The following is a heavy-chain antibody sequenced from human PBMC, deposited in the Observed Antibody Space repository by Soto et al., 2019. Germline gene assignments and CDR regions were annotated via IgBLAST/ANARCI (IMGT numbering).Heavy chain of an antibody. D-gene: IGHD2-2*02. J-gene: IGHJ6*02. CDR2: ISSSSSYI. Sequence: GGSLRLSCAASGFTFSSYSMNWVRQAPGKGLEWVSSISSSSSYIYYADSVKGRFTISRDNAKNSLYLQMNSLRAEDTAVYYCARGVSYCSSTSCYTPDYYYYGMDVWGQGTTVTVS. CDR1: GFTFSSYS. V-gene: IGHV3-21*01. CDR3: ARGVSYCSSTSCYTPDYYYYGMDV.